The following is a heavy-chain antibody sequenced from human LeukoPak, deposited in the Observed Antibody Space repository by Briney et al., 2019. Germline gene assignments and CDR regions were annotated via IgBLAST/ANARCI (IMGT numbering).Heavy chain of an antibody. CDR3: AKDRGTVYYYDSSGFNWFGP. CDR1: GFTFSSYA. CDR2: ISGSGGST. Sequence: GGSLRLSCAASGFTFSSYAMSWVRQAPGKGLEWVSAISGSGGSTYYADSVKGRFTISRDNSKNTLYLQMNSLRAEDTAVYYCAKDRGTVYYYDSSGFNWFGPWGQGTLVTVSS. V-gene: IGHV3-23*01. D-gene: IGHD3-22*01. J-gene: IGHJ5*02.